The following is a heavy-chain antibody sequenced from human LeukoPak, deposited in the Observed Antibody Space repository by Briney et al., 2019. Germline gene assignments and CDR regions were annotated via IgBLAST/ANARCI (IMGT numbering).Heavy chain of an antibody. CDR1: GGTFSSYA. CDR3: ARDVKVVVAANYYYYMDV. D-gene: IGHD2-15*01. Sequence: PSVKVSCKASGGTFSSYAISWVRQAPGQGLEWMGRIIPIFGTANYAQKFQGRVTITTDESTSTAYMELSSLRSEDTAVYYCARDVKVVVAANYYYYMDVWGKGTTVTVSS. CDR2: IIPIFGTA. V-gene: IGHV1-69*05. J-gene: IGHJ6*03.